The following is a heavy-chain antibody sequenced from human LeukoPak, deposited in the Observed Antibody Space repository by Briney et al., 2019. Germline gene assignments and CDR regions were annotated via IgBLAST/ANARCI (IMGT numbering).Heavy chain of an antibody. Sequence: GGSLRLSCAASGFTFSTYSMNWVRQAPGKGLEWLSHISSSSSTIYYADSVKGRFTISRDNARNSLYLQMNSLRAEDTAVYYCARVDSFTMSIDYWGQGTLVTVSS. V-gene: IGHV3-48*04. CDR1: GFTFSTYS. CDR3: ARVDSFTMSIDY. CDR2: ISSSSSTI. D-gene: IGHD3-22*01. J-gene: IGHJ4*02.